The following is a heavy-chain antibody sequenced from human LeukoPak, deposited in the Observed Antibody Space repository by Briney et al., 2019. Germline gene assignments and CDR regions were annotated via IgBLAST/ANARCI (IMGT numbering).Heavy chain of an antibody. CDR1: GGSFSGYY. CDR3: ARGYDYDSSGYAY. Sequence: SETLSLTCAVYGGSFSGYYWSWIRQPPGKGLEWIGEINHSGSTNYNPSLKSRVTISVDRSKNQFSLKLSSVTAADTAVYYCARGYDYDSSGYAYWGQGTLVTVSS. J-gene: IGHJ4*02. V-gene: IGHV4-34*01. CDR2: INHSGST. D-gene: IGHD3-22*01.